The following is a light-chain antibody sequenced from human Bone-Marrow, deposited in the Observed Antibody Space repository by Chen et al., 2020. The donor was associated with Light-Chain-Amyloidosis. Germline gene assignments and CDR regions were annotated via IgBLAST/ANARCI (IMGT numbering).Light chain of an antibody. V-gene: IGLV1-47*01. CDR3: AAWECSLIGYV. Sequence: QSVLTQPPSASGAPGQRVTISCSGASSNLGIYYVYWYQHFPGAAPNLLIPRNNHRPSGVPDRFSASKSCNSAVLAISGLRSADESDYYCAAWECSLIGYVFGTGTKVIVL. CDR2: RNN. CDR1: SSNLGIYY. J-gene: IGLJ1*01.